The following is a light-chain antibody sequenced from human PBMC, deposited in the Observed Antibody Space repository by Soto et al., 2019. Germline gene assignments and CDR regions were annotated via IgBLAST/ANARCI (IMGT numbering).Light chain of an antibody. CDR1: TGTVTSGHY. CDR3: LLYYGGAVV. Sequence: QTVVTQEPSLTVSPGGTVTLTCASSTGTVTSGHYPNWLQQKPGQAPRALIYSTDTRHSWTAARFSGSLLGGKAALTLAGVQPEDEADYYCLLYYGGAVVFGGGTKLTVL. J-gene: IGLJ2*01. V-gene: IGLV7-43*01. CDR2: STD.